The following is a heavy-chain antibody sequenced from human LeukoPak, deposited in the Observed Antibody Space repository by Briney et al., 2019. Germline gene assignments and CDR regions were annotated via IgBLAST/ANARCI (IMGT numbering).Heavy chain of an antibody. D-gene: IGHD2-2*01. J-gene: IGHJ4*02. Sequence: PGGSLRLSCAASGFTFSSYGMHWVRQAPGKGLEWVAVISYDGSNKYYADSVKGRFTISRDNSKNTLYLQMNSLRAEDTAVYYCARDRSRMIWGQGTLVTVSS. CDR2: ISYDGSNK. CDR1: GFTFSSYG. V-gene: IGHV3-30*03. CDR3: ARDRSRMI.